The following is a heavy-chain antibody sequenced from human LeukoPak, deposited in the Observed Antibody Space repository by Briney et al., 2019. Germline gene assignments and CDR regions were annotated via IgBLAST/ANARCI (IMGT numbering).Heavy chain of an antibody. J-gene: IGHJ4*02. Sequence: GRSLRLSCAASGFTFDDYAMHWVRQAPGKGLEWVSGISWNSGSIGYADSVKGRFTISRDNAKNSLYLQMNSLRAEDTALYYCAKDSSGSLGLDSYDYWGQGTLVTVSS. CDR1: GFTFDDYA. CDR3: AKDSSGSLGLDSYDY. CDR2: ISWNSGSI. D-gene: IGHD3-22*01. V-gene: IGHV3-9*01.